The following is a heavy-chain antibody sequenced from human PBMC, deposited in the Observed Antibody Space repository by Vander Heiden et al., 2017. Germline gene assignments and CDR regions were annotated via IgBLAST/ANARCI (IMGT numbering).Heavy chain of an antibody. CDR3: AKDWSSFDY. CDR1: GFTFSRYA. CDR2: ISAGGYST. Sequence: EVQLLESGGGLVQPGGSLRLACDASGFTFSRYAMTWVRQAPGKGLEWVSGISAGGYSTDYADSVKGRFTISRDNSKNTLYLEMNSLRAEDTAVYYCAKDWSSFDYWGQGSLVTVSS. J-gene: IGHJ4*02. D-gene: IGHD1-26*01. V-gene: IGHV3-23*01.